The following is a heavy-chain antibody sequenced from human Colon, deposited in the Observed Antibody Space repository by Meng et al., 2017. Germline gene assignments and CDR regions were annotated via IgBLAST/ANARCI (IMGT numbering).Heavy chain of an antibody. CDR2: IWSDGSNK. CDR1: GFSFSNYG. V-gene: IGHV3-33*01. J-gene: IGHJ3*02. Sequence: GGSLRLSCAASGFSFSNYGMHWVRQAPGRGLEWVALIWSDGSNKYYADSVKGRFTISRDNSKNTLYLQMNSLRAEDTAVYYCARTGGDVFDIWGQGTMVTVSS. CDR3: ARTGGDVFDI. D-gene: IGHD2-8*02.